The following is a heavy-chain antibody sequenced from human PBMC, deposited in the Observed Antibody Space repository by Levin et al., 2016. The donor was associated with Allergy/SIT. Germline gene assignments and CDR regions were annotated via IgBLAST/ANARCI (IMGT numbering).Heavy chain of an antibody. CDR1: GGSFSGYY. CDR2: INHSGST. CDR3: ARHYLMGATTAFDI. V-gene: IGHV4-34*01. J-gene: IGHJ3*02. D-gene: IGHD1-26*01. Sequence: SETLSLTCAVYGGSFSGYYWSWIRQPPGKGLEWIGEINHSGSTYYNPSLKSRVTISVDTSKNQFSLKLSSVTAADTAVYYCARHYLMGATTAFDIWGQGTMVTVSS.